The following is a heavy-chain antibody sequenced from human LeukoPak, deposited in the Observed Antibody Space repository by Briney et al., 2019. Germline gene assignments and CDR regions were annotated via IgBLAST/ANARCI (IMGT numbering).Heavy chain of an antibody. CDR3: ATLGEAAAAPAGMDV. V-gene: IGHV3-48*04. CDR2: ISTSGTTT. Sequence: GGSLRLSCAASGFTISSYSMNWVRQAAGKGLEWVSYISTSGTTTYYAASVKGRFTISRDNAKNSLYLQMNSLRAEDTAVYYCATLGEAAAAPAGMDVWGQGTTVTVSS. CDR1: GFTISSYS. J-gene: IGHJ6*02. D-gene: IGHD6-13*01.